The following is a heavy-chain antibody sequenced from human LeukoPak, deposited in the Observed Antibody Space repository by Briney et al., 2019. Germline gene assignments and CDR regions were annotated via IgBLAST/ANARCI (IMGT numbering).Heavy chain of an antibody. V-gene: IGHV3-11*01. Sequence: GGSLRLSCSAPGFTFSNYYMSWIRQAPGKGLEWVSYISSSGSTIYYADSVKGRFTISRDNAKNSLYLQMNSLRAEDTAVHYCARESVGATRNAFDIWGQGTMVTVSS. CDR2: ISSSGSTI. D-gene: IGHD1-26*01. CDR1: GFTFSNYY. J-gene: IGHJ3*02. CDR3: ARESVGATRNAFDI.